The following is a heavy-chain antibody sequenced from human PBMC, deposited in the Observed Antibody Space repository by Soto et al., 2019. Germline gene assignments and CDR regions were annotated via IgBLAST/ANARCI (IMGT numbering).Heavy chain of an antibody. D-gene: IGHD3-3*01. CDR2: IIPILGIA. J-gene: IGHJ4*02. CDR1: GGTFSSYT. CDR3: ARSSLYYDFRSGYYKGGDYFDY. V-gene: IGHV1-69*02. Sequence: QVQLVQSGAEVKKPGSSVKVSCKASGGTFSSYTISWVRQAPGQGLEWMGRIIPILGIANYAQKFQGRVTITADKSTSTAYMELSSLRSEDTAVYYCARSSLYYDFRSGYYKGGDYFDYWGQGTLVTVSS.